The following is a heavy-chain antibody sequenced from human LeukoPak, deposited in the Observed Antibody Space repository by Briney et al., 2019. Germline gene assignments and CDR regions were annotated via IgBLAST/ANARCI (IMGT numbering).Heavy chain of an antibody. CDR2: MSSSGSTI. J-gene: IGHJ4*02. CDR1: GFTFSSYE. Sequence: GGSLRLSCAASGFTFSSYEMNWVRQAPGKGLEWVSYMSSSGSTIYYADSVKGRFTISRDNAKNSLYLQMNSLRAKDTAVYYCARHLSGITGYTYGRGIDYWGQGTLLTVSS. D-gene: IGHD5-18*01. V-gene: IGHV3-48*03. CDR3: ARHLSGITGYTYGRGIDY.